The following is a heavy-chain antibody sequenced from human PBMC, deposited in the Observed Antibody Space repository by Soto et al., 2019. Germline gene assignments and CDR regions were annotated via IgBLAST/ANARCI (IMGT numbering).Heavy chain of an antibody. CDR3: ARGLRIYYDRSGLHY. D-gene: IGHD3-22*01. V-gene: IGHV3-48*03. CDR1: VFTFSNYE. Sequence: PGGSLRLSCAASVFTFSNYEMNWVRQTPGKGLEWVSYISYTGSTIYYADSVRGRFTISRDNSKNSLYLQMNSLRAEDTAVYYCARGLRIYYDRSGLHYWGQGTLVTVSS. J-gene: IGHJ4*02. CDR2: ISYTGSTI.